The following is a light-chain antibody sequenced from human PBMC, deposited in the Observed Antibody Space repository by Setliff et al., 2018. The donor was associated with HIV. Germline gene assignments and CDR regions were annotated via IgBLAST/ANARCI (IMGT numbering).Light chain of an antibody. CDR1: SSDVGGYNY. J-gene: IGLJ2*01. V-gene: IGLV2-14*01. Sequence: QSVLTQPASVSGSPGQSTTISCTGTSSDVGGYNYVSWYQQHPGKAPKLMIHEVSNRPPGVSNRFSGSKSGNTASLTISGLRAEDEANYYCTSYTSSSTLVVFGGGTKVTVL. CDR3: TSYTSSSTLVV. CDR2: EVS.